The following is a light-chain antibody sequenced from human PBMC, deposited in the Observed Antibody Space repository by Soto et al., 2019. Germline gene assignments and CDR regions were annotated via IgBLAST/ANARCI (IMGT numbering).Light chain of an antibody. CDR3: QSYDSSLSVVV. CDR2: ESS. J-gene: IGLJ2*01. Sequence: QSVLTQPSSVSVAPGQTVTISCTGSSSNIGAEYDVHWYQQLPGGAPKLLIYESSDRLSGVPDRFSGSKSGASASLAITGLQAEDEANYYCQSYDSSLSVVVFGGGTKVTVL. CDR1: SSNIGAEYD. V-gene: IGLV1-40*01.